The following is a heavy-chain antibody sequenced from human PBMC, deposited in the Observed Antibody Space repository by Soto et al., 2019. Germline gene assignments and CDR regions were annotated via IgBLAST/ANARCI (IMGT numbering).Heavy chain of an antibody. Sequence: SVKVACKASGGTFSSYTISRVLQAPGQGLEWMGRIIPILGIANYAQKFQGRVTITADKSTSTAYMELSSLRSEDTAVYYCARDPSTNGFGVVIFHYWGQGTLVTVSS. D-gene: IGHD3-3*01. CDR1: GGTFSSYT. J-gene: IGHJ4*02. V-gene: IGHV1-69*04. CDR2: IIPILGIA. CDR3: ARDPSTNGFGVVIFHY.